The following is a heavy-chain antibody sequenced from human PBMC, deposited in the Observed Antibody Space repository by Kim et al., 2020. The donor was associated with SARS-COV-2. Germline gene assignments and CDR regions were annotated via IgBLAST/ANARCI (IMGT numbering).Heavy chain of an antibody. CDR2: ISYDGSVK. V-gene: IGHV3-30*03. J-gene: IGHJ4*02. CDR3: ARELPRPLKI. D-gene: IGHD1-26*01. Sequence: GGSLRLSCAASGFTFPRYGMHWVRQAPGKGLEWVTLISYDGSVKRYADSVKGGFTISRDVSRNTRYRKMNSLRLDDTAVYNCARELPRPLKIWGQGTLV. CDR1: GFTFPRYG.